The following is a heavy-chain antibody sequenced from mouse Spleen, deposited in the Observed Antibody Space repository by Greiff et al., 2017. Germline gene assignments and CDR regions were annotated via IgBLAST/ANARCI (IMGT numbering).Heavy chain of an antibody. CDR1: GFSLTSYG. CDR3: ARQYGNYGYYAMDY. V-gene: IGHV2-6-1*01. Sequence: QVQLKESGPGLVAPSQSLSITCTISGFSLTSYGVHWVRQPPGKGLEWLVVIWSDGSTTYNSALKSRLSISKDNSKSQVFLKMNSLQTDDTAMYYCARQYGNYGYYAMDYWGQGTSVTVSS. D-gene: IGHD2-10*02. J-gene: IGHJ4*01. CDR2: IWSDGST.